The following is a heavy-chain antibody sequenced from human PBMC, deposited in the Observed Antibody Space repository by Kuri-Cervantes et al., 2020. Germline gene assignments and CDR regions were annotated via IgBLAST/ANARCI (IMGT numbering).Heavy chain of an antibody. J-gene: IGHJ6*02. CDR2: MKPTSASS. CDR3: ARGLSSVKQKTAYGMDV. CDR1: GYTFTSYD. V-gene: IGHV1-8*01. Sequence: ASVKVSGKASGYTFTSYDIIWVRQATGQGLEWMGWMKPTSASSGYAQKFQGRVTMTRNTSISTAYMELSSLRSEDTAVYYCARGLSSVKQKTAYGMDVWGQGTTVTVSS. D-gene: IGHD6-13*01.